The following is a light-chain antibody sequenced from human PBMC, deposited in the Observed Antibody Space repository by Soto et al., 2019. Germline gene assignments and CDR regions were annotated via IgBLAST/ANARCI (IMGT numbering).Light chain of an antibody. CDR3: SSYGGSKNLV. Sequence: QSVLTQPPSASGSPGQSVTISCTGTSSDVGGYNYVSWYQHHPGKAPKLMIYEVIKRPSGVPDRFSSSKSGNTASLTVSGLQAEDEADYYCSSYGGSKNLVFGGGTKLTVL. V-gene: IGLV2-8*01. CDR1: SSDVGGYNY. CDR2: EVI. J-gene: IGLJ2*01.